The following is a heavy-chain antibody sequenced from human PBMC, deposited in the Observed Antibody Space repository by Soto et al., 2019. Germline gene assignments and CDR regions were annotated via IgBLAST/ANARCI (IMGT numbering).Heavy chain of an antibody. Sequence: QITLKESGPTLVKPTQTLTLTCTFSGFSLTTSGVGVGWIRQPPGKALEWLALIYWDDDKRYSPSLKSRLTITQHTSQNQVLRTLSNMHPADTATDFWAHRTTTVTWWFDPCGQGTLVTVSS. CDR2: IYWDDDK. CDR3: AHRTTTVTWWFDP. J-gene: IGHJ5*02. CDR1: GFSLTTSGVG. D-gene: IGHD4-17*01. V-gene: IGHV2-5*02.